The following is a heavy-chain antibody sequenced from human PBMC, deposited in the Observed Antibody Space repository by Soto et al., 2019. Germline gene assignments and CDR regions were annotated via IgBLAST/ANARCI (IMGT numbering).Heavy chain of an antibody. CDR3: AKDTDYGDYPSRYYYGMDV. V-gene: IGHV3-23*01. D-gene: IGHD4-17*01. J-gene: IGHJ6*02. CDR2: ISGSGGST. CDR1: GFTFSSYA. Sequence: PGESLKISCAASGFTFSSYAMSWVRQAPGKGLEWVSAISGSGGSTYYADSVKGRFTISRDNSKNTLYLQMNSLRAEDTAVYYCAKDTDYGDYPSRYYYGMDVWGQGTTVTVSS.